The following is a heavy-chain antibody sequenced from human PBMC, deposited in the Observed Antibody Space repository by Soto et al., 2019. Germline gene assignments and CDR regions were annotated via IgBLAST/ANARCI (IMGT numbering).Heavy chain of an antibody. CDR1: GLTFSSYA. CDR3: ASHYGSGSYTYYGMDV. D-gene: IGHD3-10*01. V-gene: IGHV3-30-3*01. Sequence: GGSLRLSCAASGLTFSSYAMHWVRQAPGKGLEWVAVISYDGSNKYYADSVKGRFTISRDNSKNTLYLQMNSLRAEDTAVYYCASHYGSGSYTYYGMDVWGQGTTVTVSS. J-gene: IGHJ6*02. CDR2: ISYDGSNK.